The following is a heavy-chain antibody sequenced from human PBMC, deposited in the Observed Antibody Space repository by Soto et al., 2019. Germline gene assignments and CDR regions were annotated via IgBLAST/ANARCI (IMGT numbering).Heavy chain of an antibody. V-gene: IGHV3-48*01. CDR3: ARDDEMGYFDY. CDR2: ISSSNRTI. Sequence: EVQLVESGGGLVQPGGSLRLSCAASGFTFSSHSMNWVRRAPGKGLEGVSYISSSNRTIYYADSVKGRFTVSRDNAKNSLYLQMNSLRAEDTAVYYCARDDEMGYFDYWGQGTLVTVSS. CDR1: GFTFSSHS. D-gene: IGHD3-16*01. J-gene: IGHJ4*02.